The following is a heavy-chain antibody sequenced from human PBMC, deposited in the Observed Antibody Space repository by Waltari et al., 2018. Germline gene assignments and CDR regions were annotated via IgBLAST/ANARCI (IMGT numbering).Heavy chain of an antibody. J-gene: IGHJ5*02. D-gene: IGHD3-22*01. V-gene: IGHV4-59*01. CDR2: IYYSGSS. Sequence: QVQLQESGPGLVKPSETLSLTCTVSGGSISSSYWSWLRQPPGKGLEWIGYIYYSGSSNYNPSLKSRVTISVDTSKNQFSLKLSSVTAADTAVYYCARSEYYYDSSGYYFFWFDPWGQGTLVTVSS. CDR1: GGSISSSY. CDR3: ARSEYYYDSSGYYFFWFDP.